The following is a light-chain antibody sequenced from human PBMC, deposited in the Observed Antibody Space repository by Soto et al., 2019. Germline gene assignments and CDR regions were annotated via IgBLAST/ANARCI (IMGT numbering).Light chain of an antibody. Sequence: QSVLTQSPSASASLGASVKLTCTLSSGHSTYAIAWHQQQPEKGPRYLMKVNSDGSHNKGDGIPDRFSGSSSGAERYLTISSLQSDDEAAYYCQTWYTGCTVVFGGGTKLTVL. CDR3: QTWYTGCTVV. V-gene: IGLV4-69*01. J-gene: IGLJ2*01. CDR1: SGHSTYA. CDR2: VNSDGSH.